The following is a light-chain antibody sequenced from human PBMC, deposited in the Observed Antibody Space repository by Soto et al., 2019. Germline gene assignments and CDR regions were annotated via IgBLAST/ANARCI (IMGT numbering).Light chain of an antibody. Sequence: EIVLTQSPATLSLSPGERATLSCRASQSVSSYLAWYQQKPGQAPRLLIYGASTRATGIPARFSGSGSGTEFTLTISSLQSEDFAVYYCQQCNNWPYTFGQGTKLEIK. V-gene: IGKV3-15*01. CDR1: QSVSSY. CDR2: GAS. CDR3: QQCNNWPYT. J-gene: IGKJ2*01.